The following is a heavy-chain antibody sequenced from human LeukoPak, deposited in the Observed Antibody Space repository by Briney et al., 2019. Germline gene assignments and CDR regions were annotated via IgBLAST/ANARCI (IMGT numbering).Heavy chain of an antibody. CDR1: GGTFSSYA. Sequence: ASVKVSCKASGGTFSSYAISWVRQAPGQGLEWMGGIIPIFGTANYAQKFQGRVTITADESTSTAYMELSSLRSEDTAVYYCATDSHSSDWYYHYYGMDVWGQGTTVTVSS. V-gene: IGHV1-69*13. CDR3: ATDSHSSDWYYHYYGMDV. CDR2: IIPIFGTA. J-gene: IGHJ6*02. D-gene: IGHD6-19*01.